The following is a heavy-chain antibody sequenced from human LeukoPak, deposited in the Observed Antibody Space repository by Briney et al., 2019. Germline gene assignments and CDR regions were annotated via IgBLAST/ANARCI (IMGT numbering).Heavy chain of an antibody. Sequence: GGSLRLSRAASGFTFSSYAMSWVRQAPGKGLEWVSAISGSGGSTYYADSVKGRFTISRDNSKNTLYLQMNSLRAEDTAVYYCAKDKKGVVPAAIKDWGQGTLVTVSS. D-gene: IGHD2-2*01. CDR2: ISGSGGST. V-gene: IGHV3-23*01. CDR3: AKDKKGVVPAAIKD. J-gene: IGHJ4*02. CDR1: GFTFSSYA.